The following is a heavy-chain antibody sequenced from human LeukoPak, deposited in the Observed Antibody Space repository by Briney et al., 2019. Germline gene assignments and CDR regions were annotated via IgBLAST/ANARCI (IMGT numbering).Heavy chain of an antibody. V-gene: IGHV1-69*13. CDR1: GGTFSSYA. J-gene: IGHJ6*02. Sequence: SVKVSCKASGGTFSSYAISWVRQAPGQGLEWMGGIIPIFGTANYAQKFQGRVTITADESTSTAYMELSSLRSEDTAVYYCARGSYTAMVTGYYYGMDVWGQGTTVTVSS. CDR3: ARGSYTAMVTGYYYGMDV. D-gene: IGHD5-18*01. CDR2: IIPIFGTA.